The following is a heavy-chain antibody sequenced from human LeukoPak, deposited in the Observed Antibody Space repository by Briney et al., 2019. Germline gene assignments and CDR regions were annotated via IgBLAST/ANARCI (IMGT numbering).Heavy chain of an antibody. CDR3: TRGLLWFGELSPPGY. Sequence: GASVKVSCKASGYTFTNYAMHWVRQAPGQRLEWMGWINAGNDNTKYSQKFQGGVTITRDTSASTVYMELSSLRSEDTAVYYCTRGLLWFGELSPPGYWGQGTLITVSS. CDR2: INAGNDNT. D-gene: IGHD3-10*01. CDR1: GYTFTNYA. V-gene: IGHV1-3*01. J-gene: IGHJ4*02.